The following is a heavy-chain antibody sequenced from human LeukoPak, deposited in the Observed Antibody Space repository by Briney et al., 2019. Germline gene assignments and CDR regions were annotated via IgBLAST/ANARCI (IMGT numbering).Heavy chain of an antibody. CDR2: IYTSGTT. CDR1: GASISSGSYY. D-gene: IGHD3-22*01. V-gene: IGHV4-61*02. Sequence: SATLSLTCTVSGASISSGSYYWSWIRQPAGKGLEWIGRIYTSGTTNYNPSLKSRVTISVDTSKNQFSLKLSSVTAADTAVYYCARVGGLNPPNFYDRSGFFDYWGQGTLVTVSS. CDR3: ARVGGLNPPNFYDRSGFFDY. J-gene: IGHJ4*02.